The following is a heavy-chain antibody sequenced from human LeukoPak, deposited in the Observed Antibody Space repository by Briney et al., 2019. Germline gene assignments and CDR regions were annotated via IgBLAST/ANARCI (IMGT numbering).Heavy chain of an antibody. CDR1: GGSISGYY. V-gene: IGHV4-4*07. CDR3: ARGVGDIVVVPATYYFDY. J-gene: IGHJ4*02. D-gene: IGHD2-2*01. CDR2: VYTSGST. Sequence: SSETLSLTCTVSGGSISGYYWSWIRQPAGKGLEWIGRVYTSGSTSKNPSLKSRVTISVDRSKNQFSLKLSSVTAADTAVYYCARGVGDIVVVPATYYFDYWGQGTLVTVSS.